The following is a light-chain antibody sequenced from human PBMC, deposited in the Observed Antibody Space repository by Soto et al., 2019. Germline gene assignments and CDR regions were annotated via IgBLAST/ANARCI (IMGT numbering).Light chain of an antibody. CDR2: VAS. Sequence: MTQSPPSLSAYVGDRVVVTCRASHXIGNSLAWYQQRPGKSPRLLIYVASTLQSGVSARFSGSGSGTNFTLAISSLRPEDVATYYCQSYNSGPFTFGGGTKV. V-gene: IGKV1-27*01. CDR3: QSYNSGPFT. CDR1: HXIGNS. J-gene: IGKJ4*01.